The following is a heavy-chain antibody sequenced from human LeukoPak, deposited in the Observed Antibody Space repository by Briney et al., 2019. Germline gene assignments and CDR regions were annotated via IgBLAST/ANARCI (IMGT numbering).Heavy chain of an antibody. Sequence: SETLSLTCAVYGGSFSGYYWSWIRQPPGKGLEWIGEINHSGSTNYNPSLKSRVTISVDTSKNQFSLKLSSVTAADTAVYYCARDTATSSGYHTFDYWGQGTLVTVSS. CDR2: INHSGST. CDR3: ARDTATSSGYHTFDY. V-gene: IGHV4-34*01. D-gene: IGHD3-22*01. J-gene: IGHJ4*02. CDR1: GGSFSGYY.